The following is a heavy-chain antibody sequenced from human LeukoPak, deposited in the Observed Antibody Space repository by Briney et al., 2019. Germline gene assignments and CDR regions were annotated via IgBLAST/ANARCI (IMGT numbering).Heavy chain of an antibody. Sequence: GASVKVSCKASGGTFSSYAISWVRQAPGQRLEWMGGIIPIFGTANYAQKFQGRVTITADESTSTAYMELSSLRSEDTAVYYCARVRELLHFDYWGQGTLVTVSS. D-gene: IGHD1-26*01. CDR2: IIPIFGTA. CDR1: GGTFSSYA. J-gene: IGHJ4*02. V-gene: IGHV1-69*13. CDR3: ARVRELLHFDY.